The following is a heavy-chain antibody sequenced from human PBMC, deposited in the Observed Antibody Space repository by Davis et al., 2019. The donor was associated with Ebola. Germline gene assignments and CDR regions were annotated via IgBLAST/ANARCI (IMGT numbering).Heavy chain of an antibody. CDR2: ISGNGAHT. V-gene: IGHV3-23*01. CDR1: GFTFTNYA. J-gene: IGHJ6*04. D-gene: IGHD1-26*01. CDR3: VKDHASWDYYGMDV. Sequence: PGGSLRLSCAASGFTFTNYAMTWVRQAPGEGPEWVAAISGNGAHTYYADSAKGRFTISRDNSKNMLYLQMNSLRAEDTAVYYCVKDHASWDYYGMDVWGKGTTVIVSS.